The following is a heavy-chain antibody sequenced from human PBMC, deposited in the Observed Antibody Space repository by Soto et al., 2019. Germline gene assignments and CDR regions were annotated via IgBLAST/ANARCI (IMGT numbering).Heavy chain of an antibody. V-gene: IGHV4-34*01. CDR3: ATSLWFGTQPEI. Sequence: SETLSLTCAVYGGSFSNNYWTWFRQPPGKGLEWIGEISPSGTTKYIPSLKSRGTISVDTSRKQFFLKVTSVSAADTAVYYCATSLWFGTQPEIWGPGTLVTVSS. D-gene: IGHD3-10*01. CDR1: GGSFSNNY. CDR2: ISPSGTT. J-gene: IGHJ4*02.